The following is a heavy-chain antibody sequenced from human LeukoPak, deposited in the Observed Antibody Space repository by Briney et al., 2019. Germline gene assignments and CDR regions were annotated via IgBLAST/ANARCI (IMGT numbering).Heavy chain of an antibody. CDR3: TTVPWIHLLSDFDY. Sequence: GGSLRLSCAASGFTFSNAWMSWVRQAPGKGLEWVGRIKSKIDGGTTDYAAPVKGRFTISRDDSKNTLYLQMNSLKTEDTAVYYCTTVPWIHLLSDFDYWGQGTLVTVSS. D-gene: IGHD5-18*01. J-gene: IGHJ4*02. V-gene: IGHV3-15*01. CDR2: IKSKIDGGTT. CDR1: GFTFSNAW.